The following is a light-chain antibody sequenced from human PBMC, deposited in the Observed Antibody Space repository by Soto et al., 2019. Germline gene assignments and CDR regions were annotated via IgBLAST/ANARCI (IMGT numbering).Light chain of an antibody. CDR1: QHISDY. CDR3: QQSYSAPQT. CDR2: AQS. J-gene: IGKJ1*01. V-gene: IGKV1-39*01. Sequence: DIQMTQSPSSLSASVGEIVTITCGASQHISDYINWYQQKPGRSPKLLIYAQSNLQSGVPSRFTGSRSGTAFTLTITSLQVEDFATYYCQQSYSAPQTFGQGTK.